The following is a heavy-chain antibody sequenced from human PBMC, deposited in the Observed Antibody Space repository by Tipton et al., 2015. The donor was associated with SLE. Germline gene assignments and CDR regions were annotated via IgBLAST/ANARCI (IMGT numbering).Heavy chain of an antibody. CDR2: IYSGGST. CDR3: ARDPPYGDYFDY. V-gene: IGHV3-66*01. D-gene: IGHD4-17*01. Sequence: SLRLSCAASGFTVSSNYMSWVRQAPGKGLEWVSVIYSGGSTYYADSVKGRFTISRDNSKNTLYLQMNSLRAEGTAVYYCARDPPYGDYFDYWGQGTLVTVSS. J-gene: IGHJ4*02. CDR1: GFTVSSNY.